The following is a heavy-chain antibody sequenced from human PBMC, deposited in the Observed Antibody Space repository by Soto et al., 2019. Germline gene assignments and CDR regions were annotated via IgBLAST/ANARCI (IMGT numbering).Heavy chain of an antibody. CDR1: GDSVSSNSAA. V-gene: IGHV6-1*01. CDR3: ARGWYSGRNWFDP. Sequence: SQTLSLTCAISGDSVSSNSAAWNWISQSLSRGLEWLGRTYYRSKCYNDYAVSVKSRITIIPDTSKNQFSLQLNSVTPEDTAVYYCARGWYSGRNWFDPWGQGTLVTVSS. CDR2: TYYRSKCYN. J-gene: IGHJ5*02. D-gene: IGHD6-19*01.